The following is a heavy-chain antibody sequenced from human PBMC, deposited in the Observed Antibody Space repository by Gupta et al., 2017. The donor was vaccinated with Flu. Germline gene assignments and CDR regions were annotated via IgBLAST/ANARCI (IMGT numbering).Heavy chain of an antibody. CDR1: GFTFSSYS. D-gene: IGHD4-23*01. CDR3: ASGKNDYGGNSLSGW. Sequence: EVQLVESGGGLVKPGGSLRLSCAASGFTFSSYSMNWVRQAPGKGLEWVSSISSSSSYIYYADSVKGRFTISRDNAKNSLYLQMNSLRAEDTAVYYCASGKNDYGGNSLSGWWGQGTLVTVSS. J-gene: IGHJ4*02. V-gene: IGHV3-21*01. CDR2: ISSSSSYI.